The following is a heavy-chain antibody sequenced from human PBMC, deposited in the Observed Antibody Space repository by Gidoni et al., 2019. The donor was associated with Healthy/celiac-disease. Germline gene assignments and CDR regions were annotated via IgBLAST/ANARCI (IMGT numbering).Heavy chain of an antibody. CDR2: ISYDGSNK. J-gene: IGHJ4*02. CDR3: ARDRWSTSSNYFDY. D-gene: IGHD2-15*01. V-gene: IGHV3-30*03. Sequence: QVQLVESGGGVCQPGRSRRPSCAASGVTFSSYGMHWVRQAPGKGLEWVAVISYDGSNKYYADSVKGRFTISRDNSKNTLYLQMNSLRAEDTAVYYCARDRWSTSSNYFDYWGQGTLVTVSS. CDR1: GVTFSSYG.